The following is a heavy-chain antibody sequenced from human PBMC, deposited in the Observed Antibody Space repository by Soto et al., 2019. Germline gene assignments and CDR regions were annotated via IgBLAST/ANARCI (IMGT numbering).Heavy chain of an antibody. J-gene: IGHJ5*02. CDR1: GGSSVGYG. CDR2: INHSGST. Sequence: SETLSLTWTAAGGSSVGYGGSWIRQPPGKGLEWIGEINHSGSTNYNPYLKSRVTISVDKSKNQFSLKLSSVNAADTAVYYCAREFKNKYNWNYRAMTVWFDPWGQGTLVTVSS. CDR3: AREFKNKYNWNYRAMTVWFDP. V-gene: IGHV4-34*01. D-gene: IGHD1-7*01.